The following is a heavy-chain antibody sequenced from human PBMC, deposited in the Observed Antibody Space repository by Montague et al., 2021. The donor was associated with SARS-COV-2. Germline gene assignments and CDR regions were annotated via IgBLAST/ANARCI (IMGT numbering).Heavy chain of an antibody. V-gene: IGHV4-59*11. CDR3: ARANLVTFWGVIDLFEH. J-gene: IGHJ4*02. CDR1: GGSINSHY. CDR2: VYYRGST. D-gene: IGHD3-16*02. Sequence: SETLSLTCTVSGGSINSHYWSWIRQSPGQGLEWIGYVYYRGSTKYNPSLKSRVTISVETSKNQFYLKLTSVTAADAAVYYCARANLVTFWGVIDLFEHWGQGSLVTVSS.